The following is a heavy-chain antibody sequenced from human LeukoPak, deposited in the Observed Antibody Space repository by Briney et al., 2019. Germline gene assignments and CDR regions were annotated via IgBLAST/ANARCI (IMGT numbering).Heavy chain of an antibody. D-gene: IGHD6-13*01. V-gene: IGHV4-39*07. CDR1: GGSISSTSYY. Sequence: SETLSLTCTVSGGSISSTSYYWGWIRQPPGKGLECIGTIYYSGSTYYNPSLKSRVTISVDTSKNQFSLKLTSVTAADTAVYYCARFPRAAAGPQYYYYYMDVWGKGTTVTISS. CDR3: ARFPRAAAGPQYYYYYMDV. CDR2: IYYSGST. J-gene: IGHJ6*03.